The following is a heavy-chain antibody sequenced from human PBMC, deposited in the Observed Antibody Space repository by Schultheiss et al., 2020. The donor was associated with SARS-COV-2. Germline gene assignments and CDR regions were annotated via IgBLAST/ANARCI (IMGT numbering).Heavy chain of an antibody. V-gene: IGHV4-31*03. CDR1: GGSISSGGYY. CDR3: AAGWLQFDAFDI. J-gene: IGHJ3*02. D-gene: IGHD5-24*01. CDR2: IYYSGST. Sequence: SETLSLTCTVSGGSISSGGYYWSWIRQHPGKGLEWIGYIYYSGSTYYNPSLKSRVTISVDTSKNQFSLKLSSVTAADTAVYYCAAGWLQFDAFDIWGQGTMVTVSS.